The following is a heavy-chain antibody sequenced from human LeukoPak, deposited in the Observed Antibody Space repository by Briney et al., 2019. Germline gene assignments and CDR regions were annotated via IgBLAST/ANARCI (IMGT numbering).Heavy chain of an antibody. J-gene: IGHJ6*03. D-gene: IGHD6-6*01. CDR1: GYTFTNYS. Sequence: GASVKVSCKASGYTFTNYSISWVRQAPGQGLEWMGWISAYSGNTHYSHKLQGRVTMTTDTSTSIGYMELRSLRSDDTAVYYCASGRYSSSSPHYYYYYMDVWGKGTTVTVSS. CDR3: ASGRYSSSSPHYYYYYMDV. V-gene: IGHV1-18*01. CDR2: ISAYSGNT.